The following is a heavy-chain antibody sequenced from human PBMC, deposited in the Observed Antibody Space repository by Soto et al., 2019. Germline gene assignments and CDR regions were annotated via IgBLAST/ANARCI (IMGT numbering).Heavy chain of an antibody. V-gene: IGHV5-10-1*01. CDR2: IDPSDSYT. J-gene: IGHJ4*02. Sequence: GESLKISCKGSGYSFTSYWISWVRQMPGKGLEWMGRIDPSDSYTNYSPSFQGHVTISADKSISTAYLQWSSLKASDTAMYYCARIEMATITAPDYWGQGTLVTVSS. CDR1: GYSFTSYW. CDR3: ARIEMATITAPDY. D-gene: IGHD5-12*01.